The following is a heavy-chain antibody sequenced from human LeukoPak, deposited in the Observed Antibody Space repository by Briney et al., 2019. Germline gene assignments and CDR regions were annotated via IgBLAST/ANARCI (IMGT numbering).Heavy chain of an antibody. Sequence: GGSLRLSCAATGFTFSSYAMSWVRQAPGKGLEWVSAISGSGGSTYYADSVKGRFTISRDNSKNTLYLQMNSLRAEDTAVYYCAKVYGSSSSGYYYDSSGLDYFDYWGQGTLVTVSS. CDR1: GFTFSSYA. CDR3: AKVYGSSSSGYYYDSSGLDYFDY. D-gene: IGHD3-22*01. J-gene: IGHJ4*02. V-gene: IGHV3-23*01. CDR2: ISGSGGST.